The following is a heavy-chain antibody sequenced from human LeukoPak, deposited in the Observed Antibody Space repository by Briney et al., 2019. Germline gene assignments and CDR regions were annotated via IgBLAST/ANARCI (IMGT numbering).Heavy chain of an antibody. CDR1: GFTFSNYG. CDR2: IRYDGSNK. D-gene: IGHD4-17*01. CDR3: AKIPYGDYVLDYYYYMDV. J-gene: IGHJ6*03. Sequence: PGGSLRLSCAASGFTFSNYGMHWVRQAPGKGLEWVAFIRYDGSNKYYGDSVKGRFTISRDNSKNTLYLQMNSLRAEDTAVYYCAKIPYGDYVLDYYYYMDVWGKGTTVTISS. V-gene: IGHV3-30*02.